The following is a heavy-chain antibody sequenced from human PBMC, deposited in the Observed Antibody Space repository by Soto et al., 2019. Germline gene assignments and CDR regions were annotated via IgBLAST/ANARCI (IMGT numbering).Heavy chain of an antibody. CDR1: GYSISSGNY. Sequence: KPSETLSLTCAVSGYSISSGNYWAWIRQPPGRGLEWIGSLYHIGSTHYNTSLKSQVTISADTSKNHFSLELSSVTAADTAIYYCRSSTSCYDESCVDVWGQGTMVTVSS. CDR2: LYHIGST. V-gene: IGHV4-38-2*01. D-gene: IGHD2-2*01. CDR3: RSSTSCYDESCVDV. J-gene: IGHJ6*02.